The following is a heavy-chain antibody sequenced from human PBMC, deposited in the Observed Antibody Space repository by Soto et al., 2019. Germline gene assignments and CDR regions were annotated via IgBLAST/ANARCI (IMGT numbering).Heavy chain of an antibody. CDR2: ISNDGNND. V-gene: IGHV3-30*04. Sequence: QVQLMESGGGVVQPGRSLRLSCAASGFSFSGYGLHWVRQAPGKGLEWVAFISNDGNNDFYSDFVKGRFSVSRDNANHRLFLQMNSLRVEDTARYFCGRDTGTATPVGIDYWGQGTLVTVSS. CDR3: GRDTGTATPVGIDY. CDR1: GFSFSGYG. J-gene: IGHJ4*02. D-gene: IGHD4-17*01.